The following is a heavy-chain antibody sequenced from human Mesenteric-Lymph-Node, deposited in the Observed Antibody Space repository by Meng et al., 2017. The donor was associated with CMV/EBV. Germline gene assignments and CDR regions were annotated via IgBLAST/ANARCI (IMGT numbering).Heavy chain of an antibody. J-gene: IGHJ6*02. V-gene: IGHV1-69*05. CDR2: IIPIFGTA. D-gene: IGHD1-26*01. Sequence: SVKVSCKASGGTFGSYAISWVRQAPGQGLEWMGGIIPIFGTANYAQKFQGRVTITTDESTSTAYMELSSLRSEDTAVYYCARAVRRGVGATNYYGMDVWGQGTTVTVSS. CDR1: GGTFGSYA. CDR3: ARAVRRGVGATNYYGMDV.